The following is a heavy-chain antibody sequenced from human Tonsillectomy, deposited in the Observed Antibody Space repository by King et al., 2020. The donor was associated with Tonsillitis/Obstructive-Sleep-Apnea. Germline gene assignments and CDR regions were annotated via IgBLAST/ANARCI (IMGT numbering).Heavy chain of an antibody. D-gene: IGHD4-11*01. CDR2: IYYSGST. Sequence: QLQESGPGLVKPSETLSLTCTVSGGSISSSSYYWGWIRQPPGKGLEWIGSIYYSGSTYYNPSLKSRVTISVDTSKNQFSLKLSSVTAADTAVYYCARPKVNKEIYYFDYWGQGTLVTVSS. CDR1: GGSISSSSYY. CDR3: ARPKVNKEIYYFDY. V-gene: IGHV4-39*01. J-gene: IGHJ4*02.